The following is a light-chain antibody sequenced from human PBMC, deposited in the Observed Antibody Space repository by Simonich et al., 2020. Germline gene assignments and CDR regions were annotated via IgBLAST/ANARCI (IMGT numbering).Light chain of an antibody. CDR3: QQRSNWYT. J-gene: IGKJ2*01. CDR2: DAS. Sequence: EIVLTQSPATLSLSPEERAPLSCRASQSVSIYLAWYQQKPGQAPRLLIYDASNRATGIPARFSGSGSGTDFTLTISSLEPEDFAVYYCQQRSNWYTFGQGTKLEIK. V-gene: IGKV3-11*01. CDR1: QSVSIY.